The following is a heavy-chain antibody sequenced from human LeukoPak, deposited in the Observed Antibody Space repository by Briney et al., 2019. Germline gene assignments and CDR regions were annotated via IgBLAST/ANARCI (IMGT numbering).Heavy chain of an antibody. CDR2: INHSGST. Sequence: SETLSLTCAVYGGSFSGYYWSWIRQPTGKGLEWIGEINHSGSTNYNPSLKSRVTLSVDTSKQLFSLKLSSVTAADAALYYCARLFSVVVPAAILDYGMDVWGQGTTVTVSS. CDR3: ARLFSVVVPAAILDYGMDV. CDR1: GGSFSGYY. D-gene: IGHD2-2*02. J-gene: IGHJ6*02. V-gene: IGHV4-34*01.